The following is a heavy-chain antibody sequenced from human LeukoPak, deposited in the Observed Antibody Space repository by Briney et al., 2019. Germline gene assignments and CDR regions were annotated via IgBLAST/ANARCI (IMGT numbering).Heavy chain of an antibody. Sequence: GASVKVSCKASGYTFTGYYMHWVRQAPGQGLEWMGQINPNSGGTNYAQKFQGRVTMTRDTSISTAYMELSRLRSDDTAVYYCARVRSGSSGYSLFDYWGQGTLVTVSS. J-gene: IGHJ4*02. D-gene: IGHD3-22*01. CDR2: INPNSGGT. CDR1: GYTFTGYY. CDR3: ARVRSGSSGYSLFDY. V-gene: IGHV1-2*06.